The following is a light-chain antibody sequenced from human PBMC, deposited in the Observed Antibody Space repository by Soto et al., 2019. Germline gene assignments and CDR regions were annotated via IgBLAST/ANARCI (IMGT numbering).Light chain of an antibody. Sequence: EIVMTQSPATLSVSPGERATLSCRASQSINFNLAWYQQKPGQAPRVLIYGASSRATGVPARFSGSGSGTEFTLTITSLQSEDFAVYYCQQYDIWPPMYTFGQGTKLEIK. V-gene: IGKV3-15*01. CDR2: GAS. CDR1: QSINFN. J-gene: IGKJ2*01. CDR3: QQYDIWPPMYT.